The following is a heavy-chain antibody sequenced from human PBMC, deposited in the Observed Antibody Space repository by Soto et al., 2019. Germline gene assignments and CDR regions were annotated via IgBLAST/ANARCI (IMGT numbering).Heavy chain of an antibody. J-gene: IGHJ4*02. V-gene: IGHV4-4*07. Sequence: PSETLSLTCTVTGGAISGYYWTWIRQSDGEGLEWIGRIYSSGSTNYNPSLKSRVTISLDTSMNYFSLRLSSVTAADTAVYYCAREFPYYVSSDSYLDYWGQGALVTVSS. CDR3: AREFPYYVSSDSYLDY. D-gene: IGHD3-16*01. CDR1: GGAISGYY. CDR2: IYSSGST.